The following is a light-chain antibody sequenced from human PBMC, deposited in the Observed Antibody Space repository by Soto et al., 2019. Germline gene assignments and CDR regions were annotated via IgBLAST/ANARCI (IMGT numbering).Light chain of an antibody. J-gene: IGKJ2*01. CDR2: KVS. CDR1: QSLVYSDGNTY. CDR3: MADSHWET. V-gene: IGKV2-30*01. Sequence: DVVMTQSPLSLPATLGQPASISCRSSQSLVYSDGNTYLNWFQQRPGQSPRRLIYKVSNRDSGGPEGLSGTGSGGNFSRKVRRVGAGEVGIFEYMADSHWETLGQGTRVESK.